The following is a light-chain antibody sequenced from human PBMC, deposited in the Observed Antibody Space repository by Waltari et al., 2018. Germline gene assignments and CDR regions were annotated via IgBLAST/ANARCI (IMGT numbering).Light chain of an antibody. V-gene: IGKV3-15*01. CDR3: QQYNNWPRT. CDR1: QSVSSN. Sequence: EIVMTQSPTTLSVSPGERANLSCSASQSVSSNLAWYQQKPGQAPRLLIYGASTRATGIPARFSGSGSGTEFTLTISSLQSEDFAVYYCQQYNNWPRTFGGGTKVEIK. CDR2: GAS. J-gene: IGKJ4*01.